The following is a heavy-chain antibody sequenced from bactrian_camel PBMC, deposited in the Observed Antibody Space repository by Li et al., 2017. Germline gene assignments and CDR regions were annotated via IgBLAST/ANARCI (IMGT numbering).Heavy chain of an antibody. J-gene: IGHJ4*01. CDR2: IESGGGST. CDR3: ATPGLDY. V-gene: IGHV3S40*01. CDR1: GFTFSNYD. Sequence: DVQLVESGGGSVQPGGSLRLSCAASGFTFSNYDMNWVRQAPGKGLEWVSAIESGGGSTDYADSVKGRFTISRDNAKNTLYLQMNSLKTEDTAVYYCATPGLDYWGQGTQVTVS. D-gene: IGHD2*01.